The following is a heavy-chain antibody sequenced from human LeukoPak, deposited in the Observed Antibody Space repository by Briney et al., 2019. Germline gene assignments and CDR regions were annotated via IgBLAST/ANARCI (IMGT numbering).Heavy chain of an antibody. J-gene: IGHJ4*02. CDR1: GYSFTSYY. Sequence: ASVKVSCKASGYSFTSYYMHWVRQAPGQGLEWMGIINPSGGGTSYAQKFQGRVTMTRDMSTSTVYMELSSLRSDDTAVYYCAREHGSGTTHDYWGQGTLVTVSS. V-gene: IGHV1-46*01. D-gene: IGHD3-10*01. CDR3: AREHGSGTTHDY. CDR2: INPSGGGT.